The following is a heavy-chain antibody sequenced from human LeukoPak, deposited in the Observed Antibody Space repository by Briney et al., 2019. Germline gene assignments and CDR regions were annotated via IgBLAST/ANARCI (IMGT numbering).Heavy chain of an antibody. CDR1: GYTFTSYY. D-gene: IGHD6-13*01. CDR2: INPSGGST. V-gene: IGHV1-46*01. Sequence: ASVKVSCKASGYTFTSYYMHWVRQAPGQGLEWMGIINPSGGSTSYAQKFQGRVTMTRDMSTSIVYMELSSLRSEDTAVYYCARDGLQKYSSSWYGAFDIWGQGTMVTVSS. CDR3: ARDGLQKYSSSWYGAFDI. J-gene: IGHJ3*02.